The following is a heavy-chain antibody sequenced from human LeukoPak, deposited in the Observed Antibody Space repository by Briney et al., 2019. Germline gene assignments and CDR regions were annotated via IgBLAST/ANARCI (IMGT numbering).Heavy chain of an antibody. CDR3: ARFGIFGKNAFDI. CDR2: INHSGST. V-gene: IGHV4-34*01. D-gene: IGHD3-3*01. J-gene: IGHJ3*02. Sequence: SETLSLTCAVYGGSFSGYYWSWIRQPPGKGLEWIGEINHSGSTNYNPSLKSRVTISVDTSKNQFSLKLSSVTAADTAVYYCARFGIFGKNAFDIWGQGTMVTVSS. CDR1: GGSFSGYY.